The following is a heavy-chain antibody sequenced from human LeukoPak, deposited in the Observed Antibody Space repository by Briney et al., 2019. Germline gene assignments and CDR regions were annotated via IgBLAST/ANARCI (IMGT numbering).Heavy chain of an antibody. Sequence: GASLRLSCAASGFTFSSYAMSWVRQAPGKGLEWVSGFSGSGGGTDYADSVKGRFTISRDNSKNTLYLQMNSLRAEDTAVYYCARDRSSGWYDFDYWGQGTLVTVSS. V-gene: IGHV3-23*01. J-gene: IGHJ4*02. CDR2: FSGSGGGT. CDR1: GFTFSSYA. D-gene: IGHD6-19*01. CDR3: ARDRSSGWYDFDY.